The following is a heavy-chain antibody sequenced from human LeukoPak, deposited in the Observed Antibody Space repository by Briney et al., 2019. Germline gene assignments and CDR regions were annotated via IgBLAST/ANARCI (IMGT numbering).Heavy chain of an antibody. J-gene: IGHJ6*03. D-gene: IGHD2-2*01. CDR2: MNPNSGNT. V-gene: IGHV1-8*03. CDR1: GYTFTSYD. Sequence: ASVKVSCKASGYTFTSYDINWVRQATGQGLEWMGWMNPNSGNTGNAQKFQGRVTITRNTSISTAYMELSSLRSEDTAVYYCARIHYQLLVNYYYYYMDVWGKGTTVTVSS. CDR3: ARIHYQLLVNYYYYYMDV.